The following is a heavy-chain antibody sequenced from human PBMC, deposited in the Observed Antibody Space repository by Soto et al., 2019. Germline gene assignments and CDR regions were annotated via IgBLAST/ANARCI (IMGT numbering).Heavy chain of an antibody. Sequence: EVQLLESGGGFVQPGGSLRLSCAASGFSISVYGVTWVRQAPGKGLEWVSGVSGGSGATHYRDSVKGRFSITTDNSANTAYLQMNSLRVEDTAVYYCVRWNGYGDHWGQGTRVTVS. CDR3: VRWNGYGDH. V-gene: IGHV3-23*01. D-gene: IGHD1-1*01. CDR2: VSGGSGAT. J-gene: IGHJ4*02. CDR1: GFSISVYG.